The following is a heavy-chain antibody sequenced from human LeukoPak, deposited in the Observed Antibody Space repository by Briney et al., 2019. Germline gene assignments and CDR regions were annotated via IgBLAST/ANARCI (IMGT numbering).Heavy chain of an antibody. Sequence: PSETLSLTCTVSGGPISGSRTWGWVRQPPGKGLEWIGNIHYDGRTAPNPSLKSRVTLSLDTSTNQFSLKVNSVTATDTALYYCARVVTAAGLELWGQGILVTISS. D-gene: IGHD6-25*01. CDR3: ARVVTAAGLEL. CDR1: GGPISGSRT. V-gene: IGHV4-39*07. CDR2: IHYDGRT. J-gene: IGHJ4*02.